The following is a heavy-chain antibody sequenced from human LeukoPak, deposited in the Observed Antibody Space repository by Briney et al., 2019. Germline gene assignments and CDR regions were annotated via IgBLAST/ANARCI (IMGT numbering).Heavy chain of an antibody. J-gene: IGHJ4*02. CDR1: GYTFSSYD. CDR2: MNPNSGNT. V-gene: IGHV1-8*02. CDR3: ARLPKYSRPLDY. D-gene: IGHD6-6*01. Sequence: ASVKVSCKASGYTFSSYDINWLRQATGQGLEWMGWMNPNSGNTAYAQKFQGRVTMPRDTSISTAYMELSSLRSEDTAVYYCARLPKYSRPLDYWGQGTLVTVSS.